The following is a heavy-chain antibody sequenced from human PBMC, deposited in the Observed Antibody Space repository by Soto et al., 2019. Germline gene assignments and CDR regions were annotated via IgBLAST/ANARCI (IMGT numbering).Heavy chain of an antibody. CDR1: GYTFTSYA. D-gene: IGHD6-19*01. CDR3: ARDSVAGRLGFFFDY. V-gene: IGHV1-3*01. Sequence: ASVKVSCKASGYTFTSYAMHWVRQAPGQRLEWMGWINAGNGNTKYSQKFQGRVTITRDTSASTAYMELSSLRSEDTAVYYCARDSVAGRLGFFFDYWGQGTLVTVPQ. CDR2: INAGNGNT. J-gene: IGHJ4*02.